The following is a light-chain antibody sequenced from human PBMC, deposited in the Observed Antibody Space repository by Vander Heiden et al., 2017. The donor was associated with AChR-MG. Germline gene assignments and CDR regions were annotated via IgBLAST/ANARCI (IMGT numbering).Light chain of an antibody. J-gene: IGKJ1*01. CDR1: QSISSW. V-gene: IGKV1-5*03. Sequence: DIQMTQSPSTLSASVGDRVTITCRASQSISSWLAWYQQKPGKAPKLLIYKASTLESGVPSRFSGSGSGTEFTLTISSLQPDDFATYSCQQDNSYLWTFGQGTKVEIK. CDR3: QQDNSYLWT. CDR2: KAS.